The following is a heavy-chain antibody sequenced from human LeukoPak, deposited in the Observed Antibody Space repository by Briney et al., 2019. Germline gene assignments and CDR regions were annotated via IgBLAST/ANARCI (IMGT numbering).Heavy chain of an antibody. CDR1: GYTFTSYY. J-gene: IGHJ3*02. V-gene: IGHV1-46*01. CDR3: ATQDVFDAFDI. Sequence: ASVKVSFTASGYTFTSYYMHWVRQAPGQGLEWMGIINPSGGSTSYAQKFQGRVTMTRDTSTSTVYMELSSLRSEDTAVYYCATQDVFDAFDIWSQGTMVTVSS. D-gene: IGHD2-15*01. CDR2: INPSGGST.